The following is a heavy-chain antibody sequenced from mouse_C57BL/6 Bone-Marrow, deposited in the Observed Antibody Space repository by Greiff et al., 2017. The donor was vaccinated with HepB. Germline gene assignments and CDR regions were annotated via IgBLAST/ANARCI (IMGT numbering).Heavy chain of an antibody. V-gene: IGHV3-6*01. CDR1: GYSITSGYY. CDR2: ISYDGSN. J-gene: IGHJ3*01. D-gene: IGHD2-4*01. CDR3: ARDRGDYDWFAY. Sequence: DVQLQESGPGLVKPSQSLSLTCSVTGYSITSGYYWNWIRQFPGNKLEWMGYISYDGSNNYNPSLKNRISITRDTSKNQFFLKLNSVTTEDTATYYCARDRGDYDWFAYWGQGTLVTVSA.